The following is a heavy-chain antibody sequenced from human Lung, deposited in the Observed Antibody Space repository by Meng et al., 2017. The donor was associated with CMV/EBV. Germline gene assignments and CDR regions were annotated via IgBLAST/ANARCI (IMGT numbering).Heavy chain of an antibody. CDR3: STRRKFRGVDHFDY. CDR1: GLTFSDAW. V-gene: IGHV3-15*01. CDR2: IKGKTDGETT. J-gene: IGHJ4*02. Sequence: GESXKISCAASGLTFSDAWMTWVRQAPGKGLEWVGRIKGKTDGETTDYAAPVKGRFTISRDDSKDMVYLQMNSLKTEDTAVYYCSTRRKFRGVDHFDYWGQGTXVSVSS. D-gene: IGHD3-10*01.